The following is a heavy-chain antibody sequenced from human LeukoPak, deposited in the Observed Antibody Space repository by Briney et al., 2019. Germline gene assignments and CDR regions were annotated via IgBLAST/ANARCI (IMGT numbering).Heavy chain of an antibody. J-gene: IGHJ4*02. CDR2: IYYSGST. Sequence: SETLSLTCTVSGGSISSGGYCWSWIRQHPGKGLEWIGYIYYSGSTYYNPSLKSRVTISVDTSKNQFSLKLSSVTAADTAVYYCARALPNYYDSSGYFDYWGQGTLVTVSS. CDR1: GGSISSGGYC. CDR3: ARALPNYYDSSGYFDY. D-gene: IGHD3-22*01. V-gene: IGHV4-31*03.